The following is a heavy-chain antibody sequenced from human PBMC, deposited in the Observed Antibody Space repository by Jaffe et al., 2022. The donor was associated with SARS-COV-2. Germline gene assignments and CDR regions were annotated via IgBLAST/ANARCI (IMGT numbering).Heavy chain of an antibody. CDR1: GFTFSSYS. CDR3: ARDKASYSSGWFSENGMDV. V-gene: IGHV3-48*01. D-gene: IGHD6-19*01. Sequence: EVQLVESGGGLVQPGGSLRLSCAASGFTFSSYSMNWVRQAPGKGLEWVSYISSSSSTIYYADSVKGRFTISRDNAKNSLYLQMNSLRAEDTAVYYCARDKASYSSGWFSENGMDVWGQGTTVTVSS. J-gene: IGHJ6*02. CDR2: ISSSSSTI.